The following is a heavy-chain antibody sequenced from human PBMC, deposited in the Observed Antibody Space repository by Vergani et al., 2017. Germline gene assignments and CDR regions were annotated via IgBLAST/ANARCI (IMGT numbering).Heavy chain of an antibody. V-gene: IGHV1-69*13. Sequence: QGQLAQSGAEVKKPGSSVKVSCKASGGTFSSNSISWVRQAPGQGLEWMGRIIPIFGTTSYAQKFQGRVTILADESTSTAYMELSSLRSEDTAVYYCASQSRHSSWYDAFDIWGQGSMVTVSS. CDR2: IIPIFGTT. CDR1: GGTFSSNS. D-gene: IGHD6-13*01. CDR3: ASQSRHSSWYDAFDI. J-gene: IGHJ3*02.